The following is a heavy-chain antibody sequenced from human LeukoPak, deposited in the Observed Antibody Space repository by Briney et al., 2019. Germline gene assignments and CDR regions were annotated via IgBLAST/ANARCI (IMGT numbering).Heavy chain of an antibody. V-gene: IGHV3-21*01. Sequence: PGGSLRLSCAASGFTFSSYSMNWVRQAPGKGLEWVSSISSSSSYINYADSVKGRFTISRDNAKNSLYLQMNSLRAEDTAVYYCARVGYNGWNFENWGQGTLVTVSS. CDR1: GFTFSSYS. CDR3: ARVGYNGWNFEN. D-gene: IGHD5-12*01. CDR2: ISSSSSYI. J-gene: IGHJ4*02.